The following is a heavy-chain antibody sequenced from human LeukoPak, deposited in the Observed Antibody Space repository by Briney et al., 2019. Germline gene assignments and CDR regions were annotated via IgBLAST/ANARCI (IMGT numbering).Heavy chain of an antibody. CDR3: ARDVAAAGTNWFDP. CDR2: IFPIFGTA. CDR1: GGTFSSYA. Sequence: VASVKVSCKASGGTFSSYAISWVRQAPGQGLEWMGGIFPIFGTANYAQKFQGRVTITAGKSTSTAYMELSSLRSEDTAVYYCARDVAAAGTNWFDPWGQGTLVTVSS. V-gene: IGHV1-69*06. J-gene: IGHJ5*02. D-gene: IGHD6-13*01.